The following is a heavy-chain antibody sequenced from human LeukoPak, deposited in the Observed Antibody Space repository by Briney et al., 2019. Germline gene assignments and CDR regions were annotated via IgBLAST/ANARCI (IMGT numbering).Heavy chain of an antibody. J-gene: IGHJ4*02. D-gene: IGHD5-12*01. CDR3: AKDLSGGYDYFDY. CDR1: GFTFSSYA. CDR2: ISGSGGST. V-gene: IGHV3-23*01. Sequence: GGSLRLSCAAPGFTFSSYAMSWVRQAPGKGLEWVSAISGSGGSTYYADSVKGRFTISRDNSKNTLYLQMNSLRAEDTAVYYCAKDLSGGYDYFDYWGQGTLVTVSS.